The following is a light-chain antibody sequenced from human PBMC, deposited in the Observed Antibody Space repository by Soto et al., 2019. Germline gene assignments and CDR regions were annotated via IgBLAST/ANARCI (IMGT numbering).Light chain of an antibody. CDR3: QQYRSSPLFT. V-gene: IGKV3-20*01. J-gene: IGKJ3*01. Sequence: EIVLTQSPGTLSLSPGERATLSCRASQSVSSSYLAWYQQKPGQAPRLLIYGASSRATGIPDRFSGSGSGTDFTLTISRLEPEDLAVYYCQQYRSSPLFTFGPGTKVDIK. CDR1: QSVSSSY. CDR2: GAS.